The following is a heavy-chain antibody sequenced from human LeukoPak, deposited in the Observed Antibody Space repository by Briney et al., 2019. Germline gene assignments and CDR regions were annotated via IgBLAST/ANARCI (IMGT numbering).Heavy chain of an antibody. J-gene: IGHJ5*02. CDR3: ASTGGFGELLLWFDP. V-gene: IGHV4-59*01. CDR2: IYYSGST. Sequence: SETLSLTCTVSGGSLSSYYWSWLRQPPGKGLEWIGYIYYSGSTNYNPSLKSRVTISVDTSKNQFSLKLSSVTAADTAVYYCASTGGFGELLLWFDPWGQGTLVTVSS. CDR1: GGSLSSYY. D-gene: IGHD3-10*01.